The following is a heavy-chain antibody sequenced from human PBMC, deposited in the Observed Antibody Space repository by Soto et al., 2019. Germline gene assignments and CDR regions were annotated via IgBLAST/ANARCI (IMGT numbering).Heavy chain of an antibody. CDR2: INLNSGDT. Sequence: ASVKVSCKASGDTFTDSSMHWVRQAPGQGLEWMGWINLNSGDTFYAQIFQGRVTMTRDTSIVTAYMELSRLESDDTAIYYCARDLGGYDLYGPDTWGQGTMMTVYS. CDR3: ARDLGGYDLYGPDT. J-gene: IGHJ5*02. D-gene: IGHD5-12*01. CDR1: GDTFTDSS. V-gene: IGHV1-2*02.